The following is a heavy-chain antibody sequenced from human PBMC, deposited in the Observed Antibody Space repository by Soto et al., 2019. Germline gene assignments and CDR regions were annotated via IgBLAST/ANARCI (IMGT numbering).Heavy chain of an antibody. CDR1: GFTFSGFG. J-gene: IGHJ3*02. CDR2: IWYDGSKK. CDR3: ARGRGGSYGGNSAHFDI. V-gene: IGHV3-33*01. Sequence: QVQLVESGGGVVQPGTSLRLSCEASGFTFSGFGMHWVRQAPRKGLEWVAVIWYDGSKKYYADCVKGRFTISRDNSKNALYLQMNSPRAEDTAVYYSARGRGGSYGGNSAHFDIWGQGTLVTVSS. D-gene: IGHD4-17*01.